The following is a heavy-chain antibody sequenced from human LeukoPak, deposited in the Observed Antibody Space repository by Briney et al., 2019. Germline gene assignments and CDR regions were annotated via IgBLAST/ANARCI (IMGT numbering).Heavy chain of an antibody. V-gene: IGHV3-23*01. Sequence: PGGSLRLSCAASGFTFSSYAMSWVRQAPGKGLEWVSAISGSGGSTYYADSVKGRFTISRDNSKNTLYLQMNSLRAEDTAVYYCAKEGGSSWYYYYYMDVWGKGTTVTVSS. D-gene: IGHD6-13*01. CDR1: GFTFSSYA. CDR2: ISGSGGST. CDR3: AKEGGSSWYYYYYMDV. J-gene: IGHJ6*03.